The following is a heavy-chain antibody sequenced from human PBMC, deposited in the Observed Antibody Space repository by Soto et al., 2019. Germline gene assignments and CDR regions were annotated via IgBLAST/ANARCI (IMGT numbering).Heavy chain of an antibody. J-gene: IGHJ6*03. Sequence: QVQLVQSGAEVKKPGSSVKVSCKASGGTFSSYTISWVRQAPGQGLEWMGRIIPILGIANYAQKFQGRVTITADKSTSTAYMELSSLRSEDTAVYYCASGXLPAAMDYYYMDVWGKGTTVTVSS. D-gene: IGHD2-2*01. CDR1: GGTFSSYT. CDR2: IIPILGIA. CDR3: ASGXLPAAMDYYYMDV. V-gene: IGHV1-69*02.